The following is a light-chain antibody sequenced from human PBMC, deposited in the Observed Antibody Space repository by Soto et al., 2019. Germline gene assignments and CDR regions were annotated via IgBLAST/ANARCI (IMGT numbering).Light chain of an antibody. V-gene: IGKV3-11*01. J-gene: IGKJ4*01. CDR1: QSINSY. CDR3: QQRSNWPPLT. CDR2: DAS. Sequence: EIVLTQSPAALSLSPGERATLSCRASQSINSYLAWYQQKPGQAPRLLIYDASNRATGIPARFSGSGSGTDFTLTISSLEPEDFAVYYCQQRSNWPPLTFGGGNKVEMK.